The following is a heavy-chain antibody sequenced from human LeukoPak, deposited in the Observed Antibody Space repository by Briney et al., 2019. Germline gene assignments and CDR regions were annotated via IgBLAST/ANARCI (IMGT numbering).Heavy chain of an antibody. J-gene: IGHJ4*02. CDR1: GFTFSSYA. D-gene: IGHD3-3*01. CDR2: IKQDGSEK. V-gene: IGHV3-7*03. Sequence: GGSLRLSCAASGFTFSSYAMHWVRQAPGKGLEWVANIKQDGSEKYYVDSVKGRFTISRDNAKNSLYLQMNSLRAEDTAVYYCARTPKYYDFWSGYTFDYWGQGTLVTVSS. CDR3: ARTPKYYDFWSGYTFDY.